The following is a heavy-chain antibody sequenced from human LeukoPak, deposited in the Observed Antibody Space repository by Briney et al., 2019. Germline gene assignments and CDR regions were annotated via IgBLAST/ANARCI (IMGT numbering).Heavy chain of an antibody. V-gene: IGHV4-59*08. CDR1: GGSISSYY. D-gene: IGHD2-8*02. CDR3: ARGWHMHEGPLSFDP. CDR2: IYYSGST. J-gene: IGHJ5*02. Sequence: PSETLSLTCTVSGGSISSYYWSWIRQPPGKGLEWIGYIYYSGSTNYNPSLKSRVTISVDTSKNQFSLKLSSVTAADTAVCYCARGWHMHEGPLSFDPWGQGTLVTVSP.